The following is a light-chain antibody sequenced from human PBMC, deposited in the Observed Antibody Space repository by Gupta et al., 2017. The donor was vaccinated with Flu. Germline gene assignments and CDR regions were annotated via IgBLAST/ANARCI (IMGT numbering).Light chain of an antibody. J-gene: IGKJ2*01. Sequence: PSSLSASVGDRVTITCRASQSISSYLNWYQQKPGKTPKLLMYAASSLQSGVPSRFSGSGSGTDFTLTISMLQPEDFATYYCHQTYTTPHTFGQGTKMEIK. V-gene: IGKV1-39*01. CDR3: HQTYTTPHT. CDR1: QSISSY. CDR2: AAS.